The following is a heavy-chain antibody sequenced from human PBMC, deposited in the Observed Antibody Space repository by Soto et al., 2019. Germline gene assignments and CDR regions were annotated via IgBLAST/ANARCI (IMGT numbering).Heavy chain of an antibody. CDR2: IYYSGST. D-gene: IGHD6-13*01. J-gene: IGHJ5*02. CDR1: GGSVSSGSYY. Sequence: SETLSLTCTVSGGSVSSGSYYWSWIRQPPGKGLEWIGYIYYSGSTNYNPSLKSRVTISVDTSKNQFSLKLSSVTAADTAVYYCAREVRGSWYWFDPWGQGTLVTSPQ. CDR3: AREVRGSWYWFDP. V-gene: IGHV4-61*01.